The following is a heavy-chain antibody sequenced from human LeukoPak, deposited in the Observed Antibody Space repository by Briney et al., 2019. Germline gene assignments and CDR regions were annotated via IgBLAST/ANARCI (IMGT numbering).Heavy chain of an antibody. J-gene: IGHJ5*02. CDR1: GGSFSGCY. CDR3: ARGGVVLGYCSSTSCRNRNWFDP. D-gene: IGHD2-2*01. V-gene: IGHV4-34*01. CDR2: INHSGST. Sequence: SETLSLTCAVYGGSFSGCYWSWIRQPPGKGLEWIGEINHSGSTNYNPSLKSRVTISVDTSKNQFSLKLSSVTAADTAVYYCARGGVVLGYCSSTSCRNRNWFDPWGQGTLVTVSS.